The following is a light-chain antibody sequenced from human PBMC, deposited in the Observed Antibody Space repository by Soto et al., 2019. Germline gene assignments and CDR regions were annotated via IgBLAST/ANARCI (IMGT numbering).Light chain of an antibody. CDR2: DDS. Sequence: IQMTQSPSTLSASVGDRVTITCRASQTISRSLAWYQQKPGKAPKLLIYDDSTLESGVPSRFGGSGSGTEFTLTISSLQTDDFATYYCQQCNSYQYTFGQGTRLEIK. J-gene: IGKJ2*01. CDR3: QQCNSYQYT. V-gene: IGKV1-5*01. CDR1: QTISRS.